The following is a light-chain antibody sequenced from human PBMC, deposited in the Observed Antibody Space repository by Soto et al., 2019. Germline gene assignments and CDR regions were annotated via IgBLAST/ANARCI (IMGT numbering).Light chain of an antibody. CDR2: RNN. CDR1: RSNIGSNY. J-gene: IGLJ2*01. Sequence: QSVLTQPPSASETPGQRVTISCSGSRSNIGSNYVYWYQQLPGTAPKLLIYRNNQRPSGVPDRFSGSKSGTSASLAISGLRSEDEADYYCAAWDDSLSGHVVFGGGTKLTVL. CDR3: AAWDDSLSGHVV. V-gene: IGLV1-47*01.